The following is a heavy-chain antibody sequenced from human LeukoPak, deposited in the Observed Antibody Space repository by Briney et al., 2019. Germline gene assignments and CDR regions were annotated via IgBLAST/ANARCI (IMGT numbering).Heavy chain of an antibody. CDR3: ARAINMVRGVDY. D-gene: IGHD3-10*01. V-gene: IGHV3-21*01. J-gene: IGHJ4*02. Sequence: GGSLRLSCAASGFTSSSYNINWVRRAPGKGLEWVSSISTSSTYTYYADSVKGRFTISRDNAKNSLYLQMNSLRAEDTAVYYCARAINMVRGVDYWGQGTLVSVSS. CDR1: GFTSSSYN. CDR2: ISTSSTYT.